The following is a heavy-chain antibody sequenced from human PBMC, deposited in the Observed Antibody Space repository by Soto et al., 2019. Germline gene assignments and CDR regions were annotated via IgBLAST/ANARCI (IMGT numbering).Heavy chain of an antibody. J-gene: IGHJ6*02. CDR1: GGSISSYY. CDR2: IYTSGST. CDR3: ARDKGYCSSTSCDKLDV. Sequence: QVQLQESGPGLVKPSETLSLTCTVSGGSISSYYWSWIRQPAGKGLEWIGRIYTSGSTNYNPSLNSRVTMSVDTSKTQFSLKLSSVTAADTAVYYCARDKGYCSSTSCDKLDVWGQGTTVTVSS. V-gene: IGHV4-4*07. D-gene: IGHD2-2*01.